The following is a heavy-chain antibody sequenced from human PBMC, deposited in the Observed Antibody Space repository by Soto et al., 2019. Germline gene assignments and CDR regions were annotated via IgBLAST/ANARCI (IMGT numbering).Heavy chain of an antibody. J-gene: IGHJ3*02. D-gene: IGHD3-9*01. V-gene: IGHV1-18*01. CDR2: ISTYNGKT. CDR3: ARLLTEGVTYREDAFDI. Sequence: APVKVSCKASGYTFTSHGISWVRQAPGQGLEWMGWISTYNGKTDYSQKFQGRVTMTADTRTTTGYMELRSLRSDDTAIYYCARLLTEGVTYREDAFDIWGQGTKVTVSS. CDR1: GYTFTSHG.